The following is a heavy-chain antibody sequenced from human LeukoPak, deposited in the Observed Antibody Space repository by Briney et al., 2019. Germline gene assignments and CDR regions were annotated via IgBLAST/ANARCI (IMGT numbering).Heavy chain of an antibody. Sequence: GGSLRLSCTASGFTFSSYGMHWVRQAPGKGLEWVAVISYDGSNKYYADSVKGRFTISRDNSKNTLYLQMDSLRAEDTAVYYCAKSANYYYGMDVWGQGTTVTVSS. V-gene: IGHV3-30*18. CDR1: GFTFSSYG. J-gene: IGHJ6*02. CDR2: ISYDGSNK. CDR3: AKSANYYYGMDV.